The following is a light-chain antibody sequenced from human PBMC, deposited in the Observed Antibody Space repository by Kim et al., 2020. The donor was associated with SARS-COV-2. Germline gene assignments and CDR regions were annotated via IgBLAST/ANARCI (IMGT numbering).Light chain of an antibody. CDR3: LQTYSAPLT. V-gene: IGKV1-39*01. CDR1: RDITMF. J-gene: IGKJ4*01. Sequence: VQVTQSPSSLSASVGDRVTITCRASRDITMFLNWYRQKPGKAPNLLIYAASSLQNGVTSRFSGSGSGTHFTLTINNLQPEDFATYYCLQTYSAPLTFGGGTKLEI. CDR2: AAS.